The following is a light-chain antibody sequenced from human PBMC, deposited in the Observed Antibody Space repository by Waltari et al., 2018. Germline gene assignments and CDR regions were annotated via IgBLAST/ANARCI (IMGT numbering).Light chain of an antibody. CDR3: QQYYSYQWT. Sequence: AIRITQSPSSLSASTGDRVTITCRASQGISSYLAWYQQKPGKAPKLLIYAASTLQSGVPSRFSGSGSGTDFTLTISCLQSEDFATYHCQQYYSYQWTFGQGTKVEIK. V-gene: IGKV1-8*01. CDR2: AAS. CDR1: QGISSY. J-gene: IGKJ1*01.